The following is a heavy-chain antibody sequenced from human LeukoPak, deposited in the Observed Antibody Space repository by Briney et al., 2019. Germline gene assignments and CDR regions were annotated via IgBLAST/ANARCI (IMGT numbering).Heavy chain of an antibody. CDR3: AREMVEWTVTTILAY. CDR1: GYAFSNYP. J-gene: IGHJ4*02. D-gene: IGHD4-17*01. V-gene: IGHV1-18*01. CDR2: ISPYNGNT. Sequence: ASVKVSCKASGYAFSNYPINWVRQAPGRGLEWMGWISPYNGNTNYAQNLQGRVTMTADTSTNTAYMELRSLRSDDTAVYYCAREMVEWTVTTILAYWGQGTLVTVSS.